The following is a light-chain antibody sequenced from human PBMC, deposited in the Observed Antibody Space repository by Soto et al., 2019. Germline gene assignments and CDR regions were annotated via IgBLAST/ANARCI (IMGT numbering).Light chain of an antibody. V-gene: IGLV2-14*03. CDR1: SSDVGGYNY. J-gene: IGLJ1*01. CDR3: SSYTSSSTPYF. CDR2: EVS. Sequence: QSVLTQPASVSGSPGQSITISCTGTSSDVGGYNYVSWYQQHPGKAPKLMIYEVSNRPSGDSDRFSGSKSGNTASLTIFGLQAEDEADYYCSSYTSSSTPYFFGSGTKVTAL.